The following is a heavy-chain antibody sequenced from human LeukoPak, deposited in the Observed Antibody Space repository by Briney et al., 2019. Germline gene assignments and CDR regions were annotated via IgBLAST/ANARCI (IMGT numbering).Heavy chain of an antibody. J-gene: IGHJ3*02. Sequence: GGSLRLSCAASGFTFSSYAMHWVRQAPGKGLEWVAVISYDGSNKYYADSVKGRFTISRDNSKNTLYLQMNSLRAEDTAVYYCARDHLSFMFYDSSGYYSGAFDIWGQGTMVTVSS. D-gene: IGHD3-22*01. CDR3: ARDHLSFMFYDSSGYYSGAFDI. CDR1: GFTFSSYA. CDR2: ISYDGSNK. V-gene: IGHV3-30*04.